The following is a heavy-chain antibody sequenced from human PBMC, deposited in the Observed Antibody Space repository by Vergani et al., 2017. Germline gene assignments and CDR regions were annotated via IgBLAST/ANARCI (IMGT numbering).Heavy chain of an antibody. Sequence: QVQLVQSGAEVKKPGASVKVSCKASGYTFTNYGISWVRQAPGQGLEWVGWISVYNGYTNYALKFQGRVTMTTDTSTTTAHMELRSLRSDDTAVYYCARQWDRGSFYYDYWGQGTLVTVSS. CDR2: ISVYNGYT. CDR1: GYTFTNYG. V-gene: IGHV1-18*01. D-gene: IGHD3-16*01. CDR3: ARQWDRGSFYYDY. J-gene: IGHJ4*02.